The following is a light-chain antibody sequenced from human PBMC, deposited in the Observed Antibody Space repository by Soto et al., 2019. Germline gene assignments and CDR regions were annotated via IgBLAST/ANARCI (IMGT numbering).Light chain of an antibody. Sequence: QSVLTQPPSASGTPGQRVTISCSGSSSSIGSNTVSWYQHLPGTAPKLLIYSNDQRPSGVPDRFSGYKSGTSASLAISGLQSRDEVDFYWAAWDGSLNGRVFGGGTQVPVL. CDR2: SND. J-gene: IGLJ3*02. V-gene: IGLV1-44*01. CDR3: AAWDGSLNGRV. CDR1: SSSIGSNT.